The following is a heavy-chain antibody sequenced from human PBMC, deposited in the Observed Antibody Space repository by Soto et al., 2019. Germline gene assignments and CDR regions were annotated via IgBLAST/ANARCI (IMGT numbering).Heavy chain of an antibody. CDR2: INAGNGNT. CDR1: GYIFNTYA. J-gene: IGHJ4*02. Sequence: QVQLVQSGAEVKKPGASVRVSCKASGYIFNTYALHWVRQAPGQRLEWMGWINAGNGNTKYSQNFQGRVTFIRDTSASTAYMELNSLRSEDTAVYYWACPSYGSGNFYWGQGTLVTVSS. D-gene: IGHD3-10*01. V-gene: IGHV1-3*01. CDR3: ACPSYGSGNFY.